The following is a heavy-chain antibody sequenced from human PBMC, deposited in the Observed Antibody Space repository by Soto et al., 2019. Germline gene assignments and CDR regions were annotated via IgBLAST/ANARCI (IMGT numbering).Heavy chain of an antibody. CDR3: ARDPGDRNGMIV. V-gene: IGHV3-66*01. CDR1: GFTVSSDY. D-gene: IGHD1-26*01. J-gene: IGHJ6*02. Sequence: VQVVESGGGLVQPGGSLRLSCAASGFTVSSDYINWVRQAPGKGLEWVSVIYSGGSTYYADSVKGRFTISRDNSKNTLYLQMNSLRAEDTAVYYCARDPGDRNGMIVWGQGTTVTVSS. CDR2: IYSGGST.